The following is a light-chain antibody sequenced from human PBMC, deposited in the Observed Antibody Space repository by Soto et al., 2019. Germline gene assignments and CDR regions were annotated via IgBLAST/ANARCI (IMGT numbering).Light chain of an antibody. V-gene: IGKV3-15*01. CDR2: GAS. CDR3: QQYYNWSPAGT. J-gene: IGKJ1*01. CDR1: QSVSSN. Sequence: EIVMTQSPATLSVSPGERATLSCRASQSVSSNLAWYQQKPGQAPRLLIYGASTRATGIPARFSGSGSGTEFTIIIISRQSEDVAVYYYQQYYNWSPAGTFGQGTKVEIK.